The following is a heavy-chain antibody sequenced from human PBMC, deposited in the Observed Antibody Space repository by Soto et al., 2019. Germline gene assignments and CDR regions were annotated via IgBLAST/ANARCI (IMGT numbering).Heavy chain of an antibody. CDR1: GFSLTSNEMR. J-gene: IGHJ4*02. CDR2: IDWDGEK. D-gene: IGHD1-1*01. Sequence: SGPTLVNPTQTLTLTCTFSGFSLTSNEMRVTWIRQPPGKALEWLARIDWDGEKFYSSSLRTRLTISKDSSKNQVVLTMTNMDAVDTATYHRARTTNNGTDYWGQGTLVTVSS. CDR3: ARTTNNGTDY. V-gene: IGHV2-70*04.